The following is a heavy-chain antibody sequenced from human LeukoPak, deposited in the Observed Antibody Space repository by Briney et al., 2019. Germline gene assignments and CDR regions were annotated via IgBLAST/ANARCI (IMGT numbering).Heavy chain of an antibody. J-gene: IGHJ1*01. CDR3: ARDEVGAIPPAEYFQH. D-gene: IGHD1-26*01. CDR2: ISSSSSYI. CDR1: GFTFSSYA. V-gene: IGHV3-21*01. Sequence: PGGSLRLSCAASGFTFSSYAMSAVRQAPGKGVERVSSISSSSSYIYYADSVRGRFTISRDSAKNSPYLQMNSLRAEDTAVYYCARDEVGAIPPAEYFQHWGQGTLVTVSS.